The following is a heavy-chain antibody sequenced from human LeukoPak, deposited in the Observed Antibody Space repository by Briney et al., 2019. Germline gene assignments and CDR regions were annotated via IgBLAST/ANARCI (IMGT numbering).Heavy chain of an antibody. J-gene: IGHJ4*02. Sequence: SETLSLTCAVSGGSITSDYYYWSWLRQPPGKGLEWIGYINHSGNTYYNPSLKSRLIISVDTSKNQFSLKLTSVTAADTAVYYCISSPYSAYFDHWGQGILVTVSS. D-gene: IGHD1-26*01. CDR3: ISSPYSAYFDH. V-gene: IGHV4-30-4*01. CDR1: GGSITSDYYY. CDR2: INHSGNT.